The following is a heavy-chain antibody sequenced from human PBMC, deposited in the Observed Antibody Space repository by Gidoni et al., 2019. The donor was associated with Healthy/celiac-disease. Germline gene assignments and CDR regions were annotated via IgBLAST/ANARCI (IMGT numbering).Heavy chain of an antibody. CDR2: INPNSGGT. CDR1: GYTFTGYY. J-gene: IGHJ4*02. D-gene: IGHD3-10*01. V-gene: IGHV1-2*06. CDR3: ARIPFITMVQGVIQNDY. Sequence: QVQLVQSGAEVKKPGASVKVSCKASGYTFTGYYMHWVRQAPGQGLEWMGRINPNSGGTNYAQKFQGRVTMTRDTSISTAYMELSRLRSDDTAVYYCARIPFITMVQGVIQNDYWGQGTLVTVSS.